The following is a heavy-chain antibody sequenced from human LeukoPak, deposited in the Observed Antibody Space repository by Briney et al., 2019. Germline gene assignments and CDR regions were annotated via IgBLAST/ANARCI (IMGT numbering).Heavy chain of an antibody. D-gene: IGHD3-10*01. J-gene: IGHJ4*02. CDR2: ISSNGGST. CDR1: GFTFSSYA. Sequence: PGGSLRLSCSASGFTFSSYAMHCVRQAPGKGLEYVSAISSNGGSTYYADSVKGRFTISRDNSKNTLYLQMNSLRAEDTAVYYCARDLCHTSGLDYWGQGTLVTVSS. CDR3: ARDLCHTSGLDY. V-gene: IGHV3-64*04.